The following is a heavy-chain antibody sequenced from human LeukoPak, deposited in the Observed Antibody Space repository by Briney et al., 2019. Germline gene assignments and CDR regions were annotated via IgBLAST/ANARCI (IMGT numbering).Heavy chain of an antibody. CDR2: MNPNSGNT. Sequence: ASVKVSCKASGYTFTSYGISWVRQAPGQGLEWMGWMNPNSGNTGYAQKFQGRVTMTRNTSISTAYMELSSLRSEDTAVYYCARIRRWLQKNDAFDIWGQGTMVTVSS. D-gene: IGHD5-12*01. J-gene: IGHJ3*02. CDR1: GYTFTSYG. V-gene: IGHV1-8*02. CDR3: ARIRRWLQKNDAFDI.